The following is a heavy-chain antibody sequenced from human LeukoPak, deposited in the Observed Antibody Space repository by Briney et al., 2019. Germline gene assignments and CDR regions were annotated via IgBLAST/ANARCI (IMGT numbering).Heavy chain of an antibody. J-gene: IGHJ4*02. D-gene: IGHD5-18*01. CDR2: ITGAGTST. V-gene: IGHV3-23*01. Sequence: GGSLRLSCVASGFTFKSYGMTWVRQVPGKGLEWLSSITGAGTSTKYADSVNGRFTISRDNSKNTLSLQMTGLRAEDTAVYYCAGKVAVAMDLDYWGQGTLVTVSS. CDR1: GFTFKSYG. CDR3: AGKVAVAMDLDY.